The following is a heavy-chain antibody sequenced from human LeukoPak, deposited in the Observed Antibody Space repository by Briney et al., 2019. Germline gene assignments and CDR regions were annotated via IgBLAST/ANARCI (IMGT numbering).Heavy chain of an antibody. Sequence: GESLKISCKGSGYSFTSYWIGWVRQMPGKGLEWMGIIYPGDSDTRYSPSFQGQVTISADKSISTAYLQWSSLKASDTAMYYCARQRLHYGSGSYYHFGYWGQGTLVTVSS. CDR3: ARQRLHYGSGSYYHFGY. CDR1: GYSFTSYW. J-gene: IGHJ4*02. D-gene: IGHD3-10*01. V-gene: IGHV5-51*01. CDR2: IYPGDSDT.